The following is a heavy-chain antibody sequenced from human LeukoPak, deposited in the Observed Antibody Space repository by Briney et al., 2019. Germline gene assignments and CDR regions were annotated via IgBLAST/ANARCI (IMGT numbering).Heavy chain of an antibody. D-gene: IGHD6-13*01. CDR1: GFTVSSNY. J-gene: IGHJ1*01. CDR2: LYNGGNT. V-gene: IGHV3-53*01. Sequence: GGSLRLSCAVSGFTVSSNYMSWVRQAPGKGLEWVSVLYNGGNTYYADSVKGRFTISRDNSKNTLYLQMNSLRAEDTAVYYCARGDSSSWGSAEYFQHWGQGTLVTVSS. CDR3: ARGDSSSWGSAEYFQH.